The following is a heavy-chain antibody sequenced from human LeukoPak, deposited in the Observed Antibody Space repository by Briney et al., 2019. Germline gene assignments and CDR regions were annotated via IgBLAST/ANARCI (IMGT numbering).Heavy chain of an antibody. CDR2: ISSSGNYI. CDR3: ARDTIQQQLVLEDKGYPNYFEH. Sequence: GGSVRLSCAASRFTFSSYNMNWVRQAPGQGLEWVASISSSGNYIYYADSVKGRFTISRDNAKNSLYLELNSLRADDTAVYYCARDTIQQQLVLEDKGYPNYFEHWGQGTLVTVSS. CDR1: RFTFSSYN. D-gene: IGHD6-13*01. V-gene: IGHV3-21*04. J-gene: IGHJ4*02.